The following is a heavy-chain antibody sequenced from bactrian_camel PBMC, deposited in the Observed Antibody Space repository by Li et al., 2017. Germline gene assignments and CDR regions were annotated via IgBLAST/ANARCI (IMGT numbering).Heavy chain of an antibody. CDR2: SSSGALSL. Sequence: VQLVESGGGLVQPGGSLRLSCAASGFTFTNYWMHWVRQGPGKGLEWVSSSSSGALSLVYADSVKGRFTISRDNAKNTVYLLMNSLKPEDTAVYYCAKEDGSWYGEKPTQADFSYWGQGTQVTVS. D-gene: IGHD6*01. J-gene: IGHJ6*01. CDR3: AKEDGSWYGEKPTQADFSY. V-gene: IGHV3S1*01. CDR1: GFTFTNYW.